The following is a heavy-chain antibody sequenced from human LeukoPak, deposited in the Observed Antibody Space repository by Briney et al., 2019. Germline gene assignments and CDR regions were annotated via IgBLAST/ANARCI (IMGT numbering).Heavy chain of an antibody. V-gene: IGHV1-46*01. Sequence: VASVKVSCKASGYSFTSYYMHWVRQAPGQGLEWMGMINPTGGSADYAQKFQGRVTMTRDMSTSTVYMELSSLRSEDTAVYYCARVDGSGSKRWFDPWGQGAPVTVSS. J-gene: IGHJ5*02. D-gene: IGHD3-10*01. CDR2: INPTGGSA. CDR1: GYSFTSYY. CDR3: ARVDGSGSKRWFDP.